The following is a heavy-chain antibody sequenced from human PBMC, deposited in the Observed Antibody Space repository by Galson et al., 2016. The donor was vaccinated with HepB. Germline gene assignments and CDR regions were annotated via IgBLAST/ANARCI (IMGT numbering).Heavy chain of an antibody. D-gene: IGHD3-16*01. J-gene: IGHJ4*02. Sequence: CAISXDSVSSXXAAXXXIRXXXSRGXEWLGXTYYRSKWYNDYAESVKSRISINPDTSKNQSSLQLNSVTPEDTAVYYCAREGALIRHAFDSWGQGALVTVSS. V-gene: IGHV6-1*01. CDR2: TYYRSKWYN. CDR3: AREGALIRHAFDS. CDR1: XDSVSSXXAA.